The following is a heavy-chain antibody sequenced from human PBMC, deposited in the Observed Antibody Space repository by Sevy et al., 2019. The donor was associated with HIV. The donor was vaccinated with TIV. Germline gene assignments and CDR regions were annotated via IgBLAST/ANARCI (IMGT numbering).Heavy chain of an antibody. CDR1: GGTVSSYA. J-gene: IGHJ4*02. CDR3: AIRSSDYYPYYFDY. CDR2: IIPIFGTA. D-gene: IGHD3-22*01. Sequence: ASVKVSCKASGGTVSSYAISWVRQAPGQGLEWMGGIIPIFGTANYAQKFQGRVTITADESTSTAYMELSSLRSEDTAVYYCAIRSSDYYPYYFDYWGQGTLVTVSS. V-gene: IGHV1-69*13.